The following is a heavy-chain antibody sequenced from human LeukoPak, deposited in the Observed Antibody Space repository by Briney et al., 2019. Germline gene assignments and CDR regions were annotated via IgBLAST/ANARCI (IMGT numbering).Heavy chain of an antibody. CDR3: ARARRGGSYTDY. V-gene: IGHV3-48*03. J-gene: IGHJ4*02. D-gene: IGHD1-26*01. Sequence: GRSLRLSCAASGFTFSSHAMNWVRQAPGKGLEWVSYISSSGSTIYYADSVKGRFTISRDNAKNSLYLQMNSPRAEDTAVYYCARARRGGSYTDYWGQGTLVTVSS. CDR2: ISSSGSTI. CDR1: GFTFSSHA.